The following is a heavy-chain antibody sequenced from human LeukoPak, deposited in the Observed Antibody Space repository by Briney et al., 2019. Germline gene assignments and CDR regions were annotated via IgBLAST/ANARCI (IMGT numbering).Heavy chain of an antibody. D-gene: IGHD6-13*01. CDR2: INPNSGGT. Sequence: GASVKVSCKASGYTFTGYYMHWVRQAPGQGLEWMGWINPNSGGTNYAQKFQGRVTMTRDTSISTAYMELSRLRSDDTAVYYCASSSLGSPGFTFDYWGQGTLVTVSS. CDR1: GYTFTGYY. J-gene: IGHJ4*02. V-gene: IGHV1-2*02. CDR3: ASSSLGSPGFTFDY.